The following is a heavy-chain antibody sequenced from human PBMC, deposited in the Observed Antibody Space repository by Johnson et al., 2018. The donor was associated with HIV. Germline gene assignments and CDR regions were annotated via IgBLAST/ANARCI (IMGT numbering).Heavy chain of an antibody. V-gene: IGHV3-7*01. CDR3: ARVPNDAFDI. CDR1: GFTFSTYW. Sequence: EKLVESGGGLVQPGGSLRLSCAASGFTFSTYWMSWVRQAPGKGLEWVANIKHDGSDKYYVGSVTGRFTISRDNAKSSLYLQMNSLRAEDTAVYYCARVPNDAFDIWGQGTMVTVSS. CDR2: IKHDGSDK. J-gene: IGHJ3*02.